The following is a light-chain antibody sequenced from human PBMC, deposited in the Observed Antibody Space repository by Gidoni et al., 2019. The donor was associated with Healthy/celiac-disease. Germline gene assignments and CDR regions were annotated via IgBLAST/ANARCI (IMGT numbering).Light chain of an antibody. CDR3: QQYGSSPLIT. Sequence: IVLTQSPGTLSLSPGERATLSCSASQSVSSSYLAWYQQKPDQAPRRLIYGASRRATGIPDRFSGSGSGTDFTLTISRLEPEDFAVYYCQQYGSSPLITFGQGTRLEIK. CDR2: GAS. J-gene: IGKJ5*01. CDR1: QSVSSSY. V-gene: IGKV3-20*01.